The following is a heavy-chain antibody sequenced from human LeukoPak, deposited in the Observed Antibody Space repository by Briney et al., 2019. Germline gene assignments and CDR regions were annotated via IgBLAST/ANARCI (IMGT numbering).Heavy chain of an antibody. CDR2: IYWDDDK. D-gene: IGHD2-2*01. V-gene: IGHV2-5*02. Sequence: SGPALVKPTQTLTLTCSFSGFSLTTPGVGVGWVRQPPGKALEWLGFIYWDDDKRYRPSLKSRLTITMDTSRSQVVLTLTTVDPVDTATHFCEHSLDSTSWYGYYYYMDVWGKGTTVTVSS. CDR1: GFSLTTPGVG. J-gene: IGHJ6*03. CDR3: EHSLDSTSWYGYYYYMDV.